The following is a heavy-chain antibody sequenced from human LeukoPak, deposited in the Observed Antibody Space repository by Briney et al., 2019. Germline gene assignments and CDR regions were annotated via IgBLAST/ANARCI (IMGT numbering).Heavy chain of an antibody. Sequence: GGSLRLSCAASGFTFSSYEMNWVRQAPGKGLEWVSYISSSGSTICYADSVKGRFTISRDNAKNSLYLQMNSLRAEDTAVYYCARDIVVVPAASYYYYGMDVWGQGTTVTVSS. CDR1: GFTFSSYE. CDR2: ISSSGSTI. J-gene: IGHJ6*02. V-gene: IGHV3-48*03. D-gene: IGHD2-2*01. CDR3: ARDIVVVPAASYYYYGMDV.